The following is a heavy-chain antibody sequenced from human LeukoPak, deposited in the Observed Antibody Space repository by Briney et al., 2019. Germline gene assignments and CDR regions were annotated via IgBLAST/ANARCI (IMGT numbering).Heavy chain of an antibody. Sequence: SETLSLTCTVSGGSISSSSYYWGWIRQPPGKGLEWIGSIYYSGSTYYNPSLKSRVTISVDTSKNQFSLKLSSVTAADTAVYYCARLTYDYVWGGYLNYWGQGTLVTVSS. CDR1: GGSISSSSYY. CDR2: IYYSGST. V-gene: IGHV4-39*01. J-gene: IGHJ4*02. CDR3: ARLTYDYVWGGYLNY. D-gene: IGHD3-16*02.